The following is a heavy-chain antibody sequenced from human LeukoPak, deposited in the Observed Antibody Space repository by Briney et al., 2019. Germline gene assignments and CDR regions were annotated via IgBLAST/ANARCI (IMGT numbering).Heavy chain of an antibody. CDR2: IYSGGST. CDR1: GGSIGNYY. CDR3: ARDLAGNNSFDY. J-gene: IGHJ4*02. Sequence: PSETLSLTCTVSGGSIGNYYWSWVRQAPGKGLEWVSSIYSGGSTYYTDSVKGRFTISRDNSKNTLYLQMNGLRAEDTAVYYCARDLAGNNSFDYWGQGTLVTVSS. D-gene: IGHD6-19*01. V-gene: IGHV3-66*01.